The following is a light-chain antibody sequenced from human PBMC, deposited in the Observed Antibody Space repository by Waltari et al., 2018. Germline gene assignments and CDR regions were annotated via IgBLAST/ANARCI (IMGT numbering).Light chain of an antibody. CDR2: WAS. Sequence: DIVMTQSPDSLAVSLGERATINCKSSQGILDGSNNRNSLAWYQQKPGQSPNLLIYWASTRESGDPDRFSGSGSGTDFSLTISSLQAEDVAVYYCQQYYRVPLTFGGGTKIEIK. J-gene: IGKJ4*01. CDR3: QQYYRVPLT. CDR1: QGILDGSNNRNS. V-gene: IGKV4-1*01.